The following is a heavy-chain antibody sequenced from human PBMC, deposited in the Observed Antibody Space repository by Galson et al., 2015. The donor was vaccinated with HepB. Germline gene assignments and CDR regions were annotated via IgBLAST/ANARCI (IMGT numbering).Heavy chain of an antibody. V-gene: IGHV1-69*13. Sequence: SVKVSCKASGGTFSRHTISWVRQAPGQGLEWMGGITPLFGTAKYAQRFQGRVTITADESTNTVYMDLSGLRSEDTAVYYCAREGIASAANPVDYWGQGTLVTVSS. D-gene: IGHD6-13*01. CDR2: ITPLFGTA. CDR1: GGTFSRHT. CDR3: AREGIASAANPVDY. J-gene: IGHJ4*02.